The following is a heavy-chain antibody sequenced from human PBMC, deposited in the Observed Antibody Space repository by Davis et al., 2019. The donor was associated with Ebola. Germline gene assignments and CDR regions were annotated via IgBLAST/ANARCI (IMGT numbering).Heavy chain of an antibody. Sequence: GESLKISCAASGFTFRNYAMHWVRQAPGKGLQYVSGITNNGGSTYYADSVKGRFIISRDNSKNTLYLQMSSLRIEDTAVYYCVKGSITMTVVVYFDLWGQGTLVTVSS. CDR1: GFTFRNYA. CDR2: ITNNGGST. V-gene: IGHV3-64D*06. J-gene: IGHJ4*02. CDR3: VKGSITMTVVVYFDL. D-gene: IGHD3-22*01.